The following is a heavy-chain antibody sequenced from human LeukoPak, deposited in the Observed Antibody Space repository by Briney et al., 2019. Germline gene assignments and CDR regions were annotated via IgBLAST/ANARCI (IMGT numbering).Heavy chain of an antibody. CDR2: IDSTGRYI. V-gene: IGHV3-21*01. CDR1: GFTFSSDS. D-gene: IGHD3-10*01. CDR3: ARDTSGSYSITYFDS. Sequence: GGSLRLYCVASGFTFSSDSMNWVRQAPGKGIEWVSYIDSTGRYIYYADSVKGRFTISRDNVKNSLYLQMNSLRVEDTAVYYCARDTSGSYSITYFDSWGQGTLVTVSS. J-gene: IGHJ4*02.